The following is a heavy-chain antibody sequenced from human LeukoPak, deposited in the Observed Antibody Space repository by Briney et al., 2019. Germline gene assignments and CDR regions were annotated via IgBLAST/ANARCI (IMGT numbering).Heavy chain of an antibody. V-gene: IGHV1-8*01. CDR1: GYTFSSYD. Sequence: GASVKVSCKASGYTFSSYDINWVRQATGQGLEWMGWMNPNSGNTVYAQKFQGRVTMTRNTSISTAYMELSSLRSEDTAVYYWARTQGLSGITMVRGVIVPFDYWGQGTLVTVSS. J-gene: IGHJ4*02. CDR2: MNPNSGNT. D-gene: IGHD3-10*01. CDR3: ARTQGLSGITMVRGVIVPFDY.